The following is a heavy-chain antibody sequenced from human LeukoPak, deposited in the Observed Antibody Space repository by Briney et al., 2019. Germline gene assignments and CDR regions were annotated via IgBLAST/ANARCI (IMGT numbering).Heavy chain of an antibody. CDR1: GGTFSSYA. V-gene: IGHV1-18*04. CDR3: ARDARIAAAYQPVGEDYMDV. Sequence: ASVKVSCKASGGTFSSYAISWVRQATGQGLEWMGWISAYNGNTNYAQKLQGRVTMTTDTSTSTAYMELRSLRSDDTAVYYCARDARIAAAYQPVGEDYMDVWGKGTTVTVSS. D-gene: IGHD6-13*01. J-gene: IGHJ6*03. CDR2: ISAYNGNT.